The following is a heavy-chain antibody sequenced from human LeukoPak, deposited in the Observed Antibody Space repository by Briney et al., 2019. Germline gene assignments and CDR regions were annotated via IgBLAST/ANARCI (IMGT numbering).Heavy chain of an antibody. CDR1: GFTFSSSW. Sequence: GGSLRLSCAASGFTFSSSWMCWVRQAPGKGLEWVANIKQDGSEKYYVDSVKGRFTISRDNAKNSLYLQMNSLRAEDTAVYYCARGAALGIVVGYAFDIWGQGTMVTVSS. CDR3: ARGAALGIVVGYAFDI. J-gene: IGHJ3*02. V-gene: IGHV3-7*04. D-gene: IGHD3-22*01. CDR2: IKQDGSEK.